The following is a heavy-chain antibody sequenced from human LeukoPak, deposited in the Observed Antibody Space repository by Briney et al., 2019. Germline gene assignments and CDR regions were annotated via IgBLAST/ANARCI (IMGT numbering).Heavy chain of an antibody. CDR3: ARDSDYYDSSGYLDY. Sequence: PGGSLRLSCAASGFTFSSYSMNWDRQAPGKGLEWVSSISSSSSYIYYADSVKGRFTISRDNAKNSLYLQMNSLRAEDTAVYYCARDSDYYDSSGYLDYWGQGTLVTVSS. D-gene: IGHD3-22*01. V-gene: IGHV3-21*01. CDR1: GFTFSSYS. CDR2: ISSSSSYI. J-gene: IGHJ4*02.